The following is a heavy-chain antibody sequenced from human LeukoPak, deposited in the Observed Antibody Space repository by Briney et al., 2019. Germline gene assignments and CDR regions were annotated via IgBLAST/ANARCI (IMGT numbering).Heavy chain of an antibody. V-gene: IGHV3-11*01. CDR2: ISTSSYTI. J-gene: IGHJ3*02. D-gene: IGHD2-2*01. CDR3: AKDIQGLGHCRSTSCFDGFDI. Sequence: KPGGSLRLSCVASGFTFTDDYMTWIRQAPGKGLEWISYISTSSYTIYYADSVKGRFTISRDNAKNSLYLQMNSLRAEDTALYYCAKDIQGLGHCRSTSCFDGFDIWGQGTMVTVSS. CDR1: GFTFTDDY.